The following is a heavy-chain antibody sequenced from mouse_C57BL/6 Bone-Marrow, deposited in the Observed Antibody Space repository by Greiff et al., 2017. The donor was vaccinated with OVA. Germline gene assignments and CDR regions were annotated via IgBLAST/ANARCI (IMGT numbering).Heavy chain of an antibody. J-gene: IGHJ4*01. CDR2: IRSKSNNYAT. CDR1: GFSFNTYA. Sequence: EVKLLESGGGLVQPKGSLKLSCAASGFSFNTYAMNWVRQAPGQGLEWVARIRSKSNNYATYYADSVKDRFTISRDDSESMLYLQMNNLKAEDTAMYYCVGHGYYAMDYWGQGTSVTVTS. V-gene: IGHV10-1*01. CDR3: VGHGYYAMDY.